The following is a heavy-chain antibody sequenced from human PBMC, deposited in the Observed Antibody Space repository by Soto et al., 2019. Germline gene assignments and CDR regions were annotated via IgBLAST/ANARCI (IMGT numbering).Heavy chain of an antibody. CDR1: GGPISSSNW. CDR2: IYHSGST. Sequence: SETLSLTCAISGGPISSSNWWSWVRQPPGKGLEWIGEIYHSGSTNYNPSLKSRVTISVDTSKNQFSLKLNSVTAADTAVYYCAGVPDARADAFDIWDQGTMVT. D-gene: IGHD2-2*01. J-gene: IGHJ3*02. CDR3: AGVPDARADAFDI. V-gene: IGHV4-4*02.